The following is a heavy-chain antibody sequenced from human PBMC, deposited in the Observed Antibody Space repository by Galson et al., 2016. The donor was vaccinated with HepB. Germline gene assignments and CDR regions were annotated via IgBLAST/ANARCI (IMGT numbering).Heavy chain of an antibody. D-gene: IGHD2-2*01. V-gene: IGHV3-64D*08. J-gene: IGHJ3*02. CDR1: GFTFSSYS. CDR3: LKSGSCGITDCFHAFDI. CDR2: ISNDGKSR. Sequence: SLRLSCAASGFTFSSYSMHWVRQAPGKGLEYISTISNDGKSRYFVDSVRGRFTISRDNSKNTVYLQMSSLRPEDSATYYCLKSGSCGITDCFHAFDIWGQGTMVTVSS.